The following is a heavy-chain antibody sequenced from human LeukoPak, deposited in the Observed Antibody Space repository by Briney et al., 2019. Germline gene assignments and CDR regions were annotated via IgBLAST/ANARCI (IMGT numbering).Heavy chain of an antibody. CDR3: ARHYGP. CDR1: GDYITNRISY. J-gene: IGHJ5*02. D-gene: IGHD3-10*01. CDR2: IYHSGST. V-gene: IGHV4-39*01. Sequence: KPSETLSLTCTVSGDYITNRISYWGWIRQPPGKGLESIGSIYHSGSTYYNPPLMSRVTMSVDTSKNQFSLRLTSVTAADTAVYYCARHYGPWGQGTLVTVSS.